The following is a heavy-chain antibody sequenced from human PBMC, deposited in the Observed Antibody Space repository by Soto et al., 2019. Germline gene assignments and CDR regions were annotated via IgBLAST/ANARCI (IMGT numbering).Heavy chain of an antibody. CDR3: VRDMVATLDDYYYYAVDV. D-gene: IGHD5-12*01. J-gene: IGHJ6*02. CDR1: EVTFSIYA. CDR2: IIPIFGTA. V-gene: IGHV1-69*13. Sequence: SLKFPCKASEVTFSIYAIISVRQAPGQGLEWMGGIIPIFGTANYAQKFQGRVTITADESITTAYMDLTRLTSDDTATYYCVRDMVATLDDYYYYAVDVWGQGTTVTVSS.